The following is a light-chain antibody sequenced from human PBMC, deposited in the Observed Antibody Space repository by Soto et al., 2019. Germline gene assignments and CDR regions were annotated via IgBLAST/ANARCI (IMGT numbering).Light chain of an antibody. CDR3: QHFGGTTFT. J-gene: IGKJ5*01. CDR1: QSVSSSY. CDR2: GAS. Sequence: EILVTQSPGTLPLSPGEGSALACRASQSVSSSYIAWYQQRPGKTPSLLIYGASTRDTGIRDRFSGSGSGTQFTLTISRLQPGDFAVYYCQHFGGTTFTFGQGTRLEIK. V-gene: IGKV3-20*01.